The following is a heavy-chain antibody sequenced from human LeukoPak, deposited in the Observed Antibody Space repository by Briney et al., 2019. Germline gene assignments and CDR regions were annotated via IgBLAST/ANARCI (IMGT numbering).Heavy chain of an antibody. CDR2: ISSSSSYI. CDR3: ARSTVTTWRYYYGMDV. D-gene: IGHD4-11*01. CDR1: GFPFSSYS. Sequence: GGTLRLSCAASGFPFSSYSMNWVRQAPGKGLEWVSSISSSSSYIYDADSVKGRFTISRDNAKNSLYLQMNSLRAEDTAVYYCARSTVTTWRYYYGMDVWGQGTTVTVSS. V-gene: IGHV3-21*01. J-gene: IGHJ6*02.